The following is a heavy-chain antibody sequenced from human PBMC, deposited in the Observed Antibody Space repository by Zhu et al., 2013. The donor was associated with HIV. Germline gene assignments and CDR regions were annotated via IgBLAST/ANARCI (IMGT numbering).Heavy chain of an antibody. J-gene: IGHJ4*02. CDR3: AREWALERATTTITPYFDY. V-gene: IGHV1-2*02. CDR2: INPKSGGT. Sequence: QVQLVQSGAEVKKPGASVKVSCKASGYTFTDYYMHWVRQAPGQGLEWMGWINPKSGGTNYAEKFHGRVTMTRDTSVSTVYMELSRLTSDDTALYYCAREWALERATTTITPYFDYWGRGTLVTV. D-gene: IGHD1-1*01. CDR1: GYTFTDYY.